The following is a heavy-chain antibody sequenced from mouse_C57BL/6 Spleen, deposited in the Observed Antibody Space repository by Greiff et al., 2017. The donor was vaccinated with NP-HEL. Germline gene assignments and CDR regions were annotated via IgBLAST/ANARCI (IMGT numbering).Heavy chain of an antibody. D-gene: IGHD2-1*01. CDR1: GYTFTSYW. CDR3: AREGGNFWYFDV. J-gene: IGHJ1*03. CDR2: IHPNSGSN. V-gene: IGHV1-64*01. Sequence: QVQLQQPGAELVKPGASVKLSCKASGYTFTSYWMHWVKQRPGQGLEWIGMIHPNSGSNNYNEKFKSKAKLTVDKSSSTAYMQHISLTSEDSAVYYCAREGGNFWYFDVWGTGTTVTVSS.